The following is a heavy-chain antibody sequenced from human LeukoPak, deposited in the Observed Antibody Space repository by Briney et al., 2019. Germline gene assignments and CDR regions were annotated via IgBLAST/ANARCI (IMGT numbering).Heavy chain of an antibody. CDR2: ISYDGSNK. V-gene: IGHV3-30-3*01. Sequence: GGSLRLSCAASGFTFSSYAMHWVRRAPGKGLEWVAVISYDGSNKYYADSVKGRFTISRDNSKNTLYLQMNSLRAEDTAVYYCARDLTVTTLYPYYGMDVWGQGTTVTVSS. J-gene: IGHJ6*02. D-gene: IGHD4-17*01. CDR3: ARDLTVTTLYPYYGMDV. CDR1: GFTFSSYA.